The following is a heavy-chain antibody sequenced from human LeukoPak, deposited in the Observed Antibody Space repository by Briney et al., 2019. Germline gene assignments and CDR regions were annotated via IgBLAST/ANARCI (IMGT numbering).Heavy chain of an antibody. Sequence: GGSLRLSCAASGFTFSSYGMHWVRQAPGKGLEWVAVISYDGSNKYYADSVKGRFTISRDNSKNTLYLQMNSLRAEDTAVYYCAKVHYSGYDFGAFDIWGQGTMVTVSS. CDR3: AKVHYSGYDFGAFDI. CDR1: GFTFSSYG. CDR2: ISYDGSNK. J-gene: IGHJ3*02. V-gene: IGHV3-30*18. D-gene: IGHD5-12*01.